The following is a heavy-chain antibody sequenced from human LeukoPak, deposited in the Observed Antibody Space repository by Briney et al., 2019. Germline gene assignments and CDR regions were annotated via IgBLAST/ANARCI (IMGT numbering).Heavy chain of an antibody. Sequence: ASGKVSCNASGYTFTSYYMRWVRQAPGQGLEWMGIINPSGGSTSYAQKFQGRVTMTRDTTTSTVYMELSSLRSADTAVYYCARKGSSTSDSGWFDPWGQGTLVTVSS. CDR2: INPSGGST. V-gene: IGHV1-46*01. CDR1: GYTFTSYY. CDR3: ARKGSSTSDSGWFDP. D-gene: IGHD6-6*01. J-gene: IGHJ5*02.